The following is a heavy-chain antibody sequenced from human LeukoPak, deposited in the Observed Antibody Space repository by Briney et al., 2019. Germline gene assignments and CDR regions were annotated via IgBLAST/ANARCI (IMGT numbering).Heavy chain of an antibody. CDR2: IRQDGSTM. CDR1: GFTFSSYS. Sequence: GGSLRLSCAASGFTFSSYSMNWVRQAPGKGLEWVANIRQDGSTMSYVDSVKGRFTISRDNAKNSLYLQMSSLRAEDTAVYYCVRDRGFGADDYWGQGTLVTVSS. CDR3: VRDRGFGADDY. J-gene: IGHJ4*02. V-gene: IGHV3-7*01. D-gene: IGHD3-10*01.